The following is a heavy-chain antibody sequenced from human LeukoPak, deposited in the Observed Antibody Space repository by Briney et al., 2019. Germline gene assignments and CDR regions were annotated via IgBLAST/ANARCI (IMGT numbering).Heavy chain of an antibody. J-gene: IGHJ4*02. CDR3: ARGLCSSGNCYNDFDY. Sequence: ASVKVSCKASGYTFTSYYMNWVRQAPGQGLEWMGIINPSGASTSYAQKFQGRVTTTRDTSTSTVYMELSSLRSEDTAVYYCARGLCSSGNCYNDFDYWGQGILVTVSS. CDR1: GYTFTSYY. CDR2: INPSGAST. V-gene: IGHV1-46*01. D-gene: IGHD2-2*02.